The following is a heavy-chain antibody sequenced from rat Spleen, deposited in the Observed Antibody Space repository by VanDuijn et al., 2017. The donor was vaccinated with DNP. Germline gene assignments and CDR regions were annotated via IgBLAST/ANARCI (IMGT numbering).Heavy chain of an antibody. CDR2: ISTSGEYT. D-gene: IGHD2-5*01. Sequence: EVQLVESGGGLVQAGRSLKLSCAASGFTFSKYGMAWVRQAPTKGLEWVASISTSGEYTHYRDSVKGRFTISRDAAKSSLYLQMNSLKSEDTATYYCARGSTSIYWYFDFWGPGTMVTVSS. CDR1: GFTFSKYG. J-gene: IGHJ1*01. CDR3: ARGSTSIYWYFDF. V-gene: IGHV5S13*01.